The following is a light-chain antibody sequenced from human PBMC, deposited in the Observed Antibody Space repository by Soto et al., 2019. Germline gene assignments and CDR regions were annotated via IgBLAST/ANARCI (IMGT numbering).Light chain of an antibody. CDR3: QQRKSYPIT. V-gene: IGKV1-9*01. CDR2: AAS. Sequence: DIQLTQSPSFLSASVGDRVTITCRTSQDINTYLAWYQQKPGKAPKLLIFAASTLQNGVPSRFSGSGSGTEFTVTITSLQPEDFATYYCQQRKSYPITFGQGTRLEIK. CDR1: QDINTY. J-gene: IGKJ5*01.